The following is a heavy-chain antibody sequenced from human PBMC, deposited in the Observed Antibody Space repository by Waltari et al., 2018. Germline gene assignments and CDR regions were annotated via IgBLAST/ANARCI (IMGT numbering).Heavy chain of an antibody. D-gene: IGHD2-21*01. CDR1: GASISISSRDY. V-gene: IGHV4-39*01. J-gene: IGHJ4*02. CDR3: ARYIVGTMVDY. Sequence: QLELQESGPGLVKPSETLSLTCIVSGASISISSRDYWGWIRQPPGKGLEWSGSIYSGGDTHYNPSLTSRVTLSVDTSKNQFALRLRSVTAADTAVYYCARYIVGTMVDYWSPGTLVTVSS. CDR2: IYSGGDT.